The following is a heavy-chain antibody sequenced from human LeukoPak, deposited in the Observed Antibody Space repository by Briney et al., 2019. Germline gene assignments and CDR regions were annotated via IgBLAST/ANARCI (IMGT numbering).Heavy chain of an antibody. D-gene: IGHD4/OR15-4a*01. J-gene: IGHJ4*02. CDR2: ISGYNGNT. CDR1: GYTFINYG. CDR3: ARDLSLGRHEYGEPFDY. V-gene: IGHV1-18*01. Sequence: ASVKVSCKTSGYTFINYGISWVRQAPGQGPEWMGWISGYNGNTNYVQKFQGRINMTTDTSTSTAYMELRSLRSDDTAVYYCARDLSLGRHEYGEPFDYWGQGTMVTVSS.